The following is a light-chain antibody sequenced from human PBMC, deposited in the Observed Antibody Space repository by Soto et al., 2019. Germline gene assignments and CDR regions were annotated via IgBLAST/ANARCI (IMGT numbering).Light chain of an antibody. CDR1: SGHSSYA. V-gene: IGLV4-69*01. J-gene: IGLJ3*02. Sequence: QLVLTQSPSASASLGASVKLTCTLSSGHSSYAIAWHQQQPEKGPRYLMKLNSDGSHSKGDGIPDRFSGSSSGAERYLTISSLPSEDEGDYYCQTWGTGTRGVFGGGTKVTVL. CDR3: QTWGTGTRGV. CDR2: LNSDGSH.